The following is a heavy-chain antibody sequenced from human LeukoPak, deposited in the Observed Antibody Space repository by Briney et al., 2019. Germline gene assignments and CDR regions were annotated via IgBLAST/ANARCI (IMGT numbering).Heavy chain of an antibody. CDR2: IYYSGST. D-gene: IGHD4-17*01. J-gene: IGHJ4*02. Sequence: SETLSLTCTVSGGSISSGNYYWSWIRQPPGKGLEWIGYIYYSGSTYYNPSLKSRVTISVDTSKNQFSLKLSSVTAADTAVYYCARDDHGYGDYHFDYWGQGTLVTVCS. V-gene: IGHV4-30-4*01. CDR1: GGSISSGNYY. CDR3: ARDDHGYGDYHFDY.